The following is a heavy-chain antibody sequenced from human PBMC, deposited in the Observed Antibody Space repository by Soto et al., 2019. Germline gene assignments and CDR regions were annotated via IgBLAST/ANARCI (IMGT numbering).Heavy chain of an antibody. J-gene: IGHJ4*02. Sequence: SVKVSCNASGGTFSSYAISWVRQAPGQGLEWMGGIIPIFGTANYAQKFQGRVTITADESTSTAYMELSSLRSEDTAVYYCASELVNDSSGYYAYSFDSWGQGTLVT. V-gene: IGHV1-69*13. CDR1: GGTFSSYA. CDR3: ASELVNDSSGYYAYSFDS. CDR2: IIPIFGTA. D-gene: IGHD3-22*01.